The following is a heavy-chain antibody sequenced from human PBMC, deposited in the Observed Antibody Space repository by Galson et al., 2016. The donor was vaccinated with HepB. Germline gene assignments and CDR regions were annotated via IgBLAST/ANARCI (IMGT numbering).Heavy chain of an antibody. CDR3: ARDTRHGGLY. J-gene: IGHJ4*02. D-gene: IGHD3-16*01. Sequence: SLRLSCAASGFTFSNFWMAWARQAPGEGLEWLATIKPDGSEEYYVDSVKGRFTISRDNARNSVSLRMNSLRAGDTAVYFCARDTRHGGLYWGQGTLVTVSS. CDR2: IKPDGSEE. V-gene: IGHV3-7*04. CDR1: GFTFSNFW.